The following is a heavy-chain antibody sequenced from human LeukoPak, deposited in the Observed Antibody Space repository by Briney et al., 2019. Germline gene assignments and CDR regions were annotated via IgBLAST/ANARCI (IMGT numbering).Heavy chain of an antibody. CDR3: ARECIAARSRWFDP. CDR2: IYYSGST. Sequence: SETLSLICTVSGGSISSSSYYWGWIRQPPGKGLEWIGSIYYSGSTFYNPSLKSRVTISVDTSKNQFSLKLSSVTAADTAVYYCARECIAARSRWFDPWGQGTLVTVSS. J-gene: IGHJ5*02. CDR1: GGSISSSSYY. D-gene: IGHD6-6*01. V-gene: IGHV4-39*02.